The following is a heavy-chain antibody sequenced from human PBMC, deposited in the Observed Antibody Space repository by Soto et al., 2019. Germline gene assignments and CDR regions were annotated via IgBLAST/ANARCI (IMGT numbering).Heavy chain of an antibody. CDR1: GFTFSSHC. V-gene: IGHV3-33*01. Sequence: QVQLVESGGGLVQPGRSLRLSCAASGFTFSSHCMHWVRQAPGKGLEWVALIWYDGSKKYHADSVKGRFTISRDNSKNPLYLQVNSRRAEGTAVYYCVRITGSYLESDCWGQGGIVTV. D-gene: IGHD1-26*01. J-gene: IGHJ4*02. CDR2: IWYDGSKK. CDR3: VRITGSYLESDC.